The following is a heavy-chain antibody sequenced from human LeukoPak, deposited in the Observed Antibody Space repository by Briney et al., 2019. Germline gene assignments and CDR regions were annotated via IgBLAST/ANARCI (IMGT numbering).Heavy chain of an antibody. CDR2: INHSGST. D-gene: IGHD3-22*01. CDR1: GGSFSGYY. V-gene: IGHV4-34*01. CDR3: ARGAPPTENSGGYYPPFDY. Sequence: PSETLSLTCAVYGGSFSGYYWSWIRQPPGKGLEWIGEINHSGSTNYNPSLKSRVTIQVDTSKNQFSLKLSSVTAADTAVYYFARGAPPTENSGGYYPPFDYGGQGTLVPVSS. J-gene: IGHJ4*02.